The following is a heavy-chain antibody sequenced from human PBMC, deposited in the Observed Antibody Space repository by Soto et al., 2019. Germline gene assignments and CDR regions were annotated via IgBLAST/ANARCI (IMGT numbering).Heavy chain of an antibody. V-gene: IGHV3-23*01. D-gene: IGHD3-16*01. CDR1: GFTFSSYA. Sequence: EVQLLESGGGLVQPGGSLRLSCAASGFTFSSYAMNWVRQAPGKGLEWVSTISGSGGSTYYADSVKGRFTISRDNSKNTLYKQMKSLRAEDTALYYCGKGGGGVESYFDYWGQGTLVTVSS. J-gene: IGHJ4*02. CDR2: ISGSGGST. CDR3: GKGGGGVESYFDY.